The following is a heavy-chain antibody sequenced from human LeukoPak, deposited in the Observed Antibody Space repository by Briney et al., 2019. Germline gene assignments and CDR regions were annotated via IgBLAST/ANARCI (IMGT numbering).Heavy chain of an antibody. Sequence: ASVKVSCKASGYTFTSYAMYWVRQAPGQRLEWMGWINAGNGNTKYSQKFQGRVTITRDTSASTVYMELTSLRSEDTAVYYCAKDLVGMDVWGQGTTVTVSS. CDR2: INAGNGNT. CDR1: GYTFTSYA. J-gene: IGHJ6*02. D-gene: IGHD3-16*01. V-gene: IGHV1-3*01. CDR3: AKDLVGMDV.